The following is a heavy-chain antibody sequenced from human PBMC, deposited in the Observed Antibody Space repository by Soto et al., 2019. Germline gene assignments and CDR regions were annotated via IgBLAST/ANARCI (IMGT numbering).Heavy chain of an antibody. D-gene: IGHD3-16*01. J-gene: IGHJ5*02. CDR3: ARMDGSLLGGGEWFDP. CDR1: GETFPNFA. V-gene: IGHV1-69*01. CDR2: VVPTFDTR. Sequence: QMQLVQSGAEKKKPGASVKVSFQASGETFPNFAVTWVRQAPEQGHEWIGGVVPTFDTRSYAQRFQGRVTISADASTGHSSLELSNLGSGDTAVYYCARMDGSLLGGGEWFDPWGQGTLVTVSS.